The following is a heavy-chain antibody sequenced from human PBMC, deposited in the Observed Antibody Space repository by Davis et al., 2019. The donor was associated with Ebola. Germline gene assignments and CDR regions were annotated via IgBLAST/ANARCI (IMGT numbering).Heavy chain of an antibody. CDR3: ARESGYCSSTSCSKQSFDY. CDR2: INPNTDDS. V-gene: IGHV1-2*02. Sequence: ASVKVSCKTSGYIFTGYYMHWVRQAPGQGLEWMGWINPNTDDSGYLQKFRDRVTITRDTSINPVYMQLSGVTSDDTAVYFCARESGYCSSTSCSKQSFDYWGQGTLVTVSS. D-gene: IGHD2-2*01. J-gene: IGHJ4*02. CDR1: GYIFTGYY.